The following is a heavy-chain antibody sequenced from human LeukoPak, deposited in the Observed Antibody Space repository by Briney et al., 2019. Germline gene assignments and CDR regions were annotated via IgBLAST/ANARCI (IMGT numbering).Heavy chain of an antibody. V-gene: IGHV1-69*13. CDR1: GGTFSSYA. D-gene: IGHD3-22*01. J-gene: IGHJ4*02. CDR2: IIPIFGTA. CDR3: ARGSTYYYDSSGYYSGHY. Sequence: SVKFSCQASGGTFSSYAISWVRQVPGQGLEWMGGIIPIFGTANYAQKFQGRVTITADESTSTAYMELSSLRSEDTAVYYCARGSTYYYDSSGYYSGHYWGRRTLVTVS.